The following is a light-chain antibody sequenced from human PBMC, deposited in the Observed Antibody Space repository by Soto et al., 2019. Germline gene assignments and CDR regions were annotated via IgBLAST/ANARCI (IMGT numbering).Light chain of an antibody. CDR3: AAWDDSLNGYV. V-gene: IGLV1-44*01. Sequence: QSVLTQPPSASGTPGQRVTISCSGSSSNIGSNSVNWYQQLPGTAPKLLIYSNDRRPSGVPDRFSGSKSGTSASLAISGLQSEDEADYSCAAWDDSLNGYVFGTGTKVNVL. CDR1: SSNIGSNS. J-gene: IGLJ1*01. CDR2: SND.